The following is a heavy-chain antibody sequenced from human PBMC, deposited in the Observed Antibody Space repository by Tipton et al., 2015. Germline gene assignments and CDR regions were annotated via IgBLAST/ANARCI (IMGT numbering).Heavy chain of an antibody. CDR1: GGSISSYY. CDR2: IYYSGNT. V-gene: IGHV4-59*08. D-gene: IGHD2/OR15-2a*01. J-gene: IGHJ4*02. Sequence: TLSLTCTVSGGSISSYYWSWIRQSPGKGLEWIGYIYYSGNTNYNPSLKSRVTISVDTPKKQFSLKLSSVTAADTAVYYCARSPFKSGYFDYWGQGTLVTVSS. CDR3: ARSPFKSGYFDY.